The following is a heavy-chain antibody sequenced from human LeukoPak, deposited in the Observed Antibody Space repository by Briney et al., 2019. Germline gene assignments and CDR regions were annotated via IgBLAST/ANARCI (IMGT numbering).Heavy chain of an antibody. J-gene: IGHJ4*02. Sequence: SETLPLTCTVSGGSISSYYWSWIRQPPGKGLEWIGYIYYSGSTNYNPSLKSRVTISVDTSKNQFSLKLSSVTAADTAVYYCASGPGPFDYWGQGTLVTVSS. CDR2: IYYSGST. CDR3: ASGPGPFDY. D-gene: IGHD1-14*01. CDR1: GGSISSYY. V-gene: IGHV4-59*01.